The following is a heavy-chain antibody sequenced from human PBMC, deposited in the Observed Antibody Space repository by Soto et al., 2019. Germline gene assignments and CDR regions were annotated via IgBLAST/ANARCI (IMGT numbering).Heavy chain of an antibody. Sequence: PSETLSLTCTVSGGSISGGGYYWSWIRQHPGKGLEWIGYIYYSGSTYYNPSLKSRVTISVDTSKNQFSLKLSSVTAADTAVYYCARGYCSGGGCYLVGWGQGTLVTVSS. V-gene: IGHV4-31*03. CDR3: ARGYCSGGGCYLVG. CDR1: GGSISGGGYY. D-gene: IGHD2-15*01. CDR2: IYYSGST. J-gene: IGHJ1*01.